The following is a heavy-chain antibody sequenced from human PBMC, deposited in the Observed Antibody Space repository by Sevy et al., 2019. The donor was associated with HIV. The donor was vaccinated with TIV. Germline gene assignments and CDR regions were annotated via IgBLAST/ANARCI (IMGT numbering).Heavy chain of an antibody. CDR1: GGSISSYY. CDR2: IYYSGST. CDR3: ARGHYYGSADYYYYYMDV. V-gene: IGHV4-59*01. J-gene: IGHJ6*03. D-gene: IGHD3-10*01. Sequence: SETLSLTCTVSGGSISSYYWSWIRQPPGKGLEWIGYIYYSGSTNYNPSLKSRVTISVDTSKNQFSLELSSVTAADTAVYYCARGHYYGSADYYYYYMDVWGKGTTVTVSS.